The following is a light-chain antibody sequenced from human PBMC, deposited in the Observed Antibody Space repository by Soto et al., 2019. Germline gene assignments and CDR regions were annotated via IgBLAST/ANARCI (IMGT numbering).Light chain of an antibody. Sequence: DIRMTQSPSSLSASIGDRVTITCRASQGISNDLAWYQQKPGDAPKLLIYAASTLQSGVPSRFSGSGYGTDFTLTIRSLQPEDFATYYCQQANSFPRTFGGGTKVDI. J-gene: IGKJ4*01. CDR2: AAS. V-gene: IGKV1-12*01. CDR1: QGISND. CDR3: QQANSFPRT.